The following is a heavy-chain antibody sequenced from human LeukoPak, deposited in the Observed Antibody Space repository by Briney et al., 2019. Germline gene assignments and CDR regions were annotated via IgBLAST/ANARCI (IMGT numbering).Heavy chain of an antibody. CDR2: ISSSSSYI. Sequence: GGSLRLSCAASGFTFSSYSMNWVRQAPGKGLEWVSSISSSSSYIYYADSVKGRFTISRDNAKNSLYLQMNSLRAEDTAVYYCARDLLNNDAFDIWGQGTMVTVSS. CDR3: ARDLLNNDAFDI. J-gene: IGHJ3*02. D-gene: IGHD1/OR15-1a*01. V-gene: IGHV3-21*01. CDR1: GFTFSSYS.